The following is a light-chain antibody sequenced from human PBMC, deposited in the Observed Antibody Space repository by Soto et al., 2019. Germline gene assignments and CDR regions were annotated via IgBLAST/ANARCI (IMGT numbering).Light chain of an antibody. V-gene: IGKV3-15*01. CDR2: GAS. Sequence: EIVMTQSPATLSASPGERATLSCRASQSVSSNLAWYQQKPGQAPRLLIYGASTRATGIPARFSGSGSGTEFTLTISSLQSEDFAVYYCQQYNNWPPKWTFGQGTKVEIK. CDR3: QQYNNWPPKWT. J-gene: IGKJ1*01. CDR1: QSVSSN.